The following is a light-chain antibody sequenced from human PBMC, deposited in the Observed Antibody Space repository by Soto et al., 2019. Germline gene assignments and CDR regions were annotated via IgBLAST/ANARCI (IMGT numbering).Light chain of an antibody. J-gene: IGKJ5*01. CDR1: QGISSY. V-gene: IGKV1-9*01. CDR3: QQLISFPPT. Sequence: DIQLTQSPSFLSASVGDRVTITCRASQGISSYLAWYQQKPGKAPKLLIYVASSLQSGVPSRFSGSRSGTEFTITISSLQPEDVATYYCQQLISFPPTFGQGTRLEIK. CDR2: VAS.